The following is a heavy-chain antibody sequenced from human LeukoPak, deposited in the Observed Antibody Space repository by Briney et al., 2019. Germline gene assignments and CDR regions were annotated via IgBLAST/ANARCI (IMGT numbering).Heavy chain of an antibody. Sequence: PGGSLRLSCAASGFTFSSYWMSWVRQAPGKGLEWVANIKKDGSEEYYVDSVKGRFTISRDNAETSLYLQMNSLRAEDTAVYYCARHLSGVTGYTYGRGIDYWGQGTLVTVSS. V-gene: IGHV3-7*01. J-gene: IGHJ4*02. CDR1: GFTFSSYW. D-gene: IGHD5-18*01. CDR3: ARHLSGVTGYTYGRGIDY. CDR2: IKKDGSEE.